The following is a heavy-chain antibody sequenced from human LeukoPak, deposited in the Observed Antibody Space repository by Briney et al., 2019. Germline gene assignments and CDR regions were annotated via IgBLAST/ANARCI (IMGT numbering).Heavy chain of an antibody. J-gene: IGHJ5*02. V-gene: IGHV4-38-2*01. D-gene: IGHD2-15*01. CDR2: IYHSGNT. CDR3: ARVKGRDWFDP. CDR1: GSSVSSDYY. Sequence: SETLSLTCAVSGSSVSSDYYWGWIRRPPGKGLEWIGVIYHSGNTYYNPSLKSRVTISVDTSKNQFSLKLSSVTAADTAVYYCARVKGRDWFDPWGQGTLVTVSS.